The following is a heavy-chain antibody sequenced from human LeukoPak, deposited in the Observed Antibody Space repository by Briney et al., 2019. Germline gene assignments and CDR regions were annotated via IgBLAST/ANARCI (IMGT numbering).Heavy chain of an antibody. Sequence: ASVKVSCKASGYTFTSYDINWVRQATGQGLEWMGWMNPNSGNTGYAQKFQGRVTMTRNTSISTAYMELSSLRAEDTAVYYCARGADTGYSSDSWGQGTLVTVSS. J-gene: IGHJ5*02. CDR3: ARGADTGYSSDS. CDR1: GYTFTSYD. D-gene: IGHD6-19*01. V-gene: IGHV1-8*01. CDR2: MNPNSGNT.